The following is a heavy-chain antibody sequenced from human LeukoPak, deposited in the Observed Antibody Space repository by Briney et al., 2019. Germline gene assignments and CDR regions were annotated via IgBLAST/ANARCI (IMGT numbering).Heavy chain of an antibody. V-gene: IGHV3-23*01. CDR3: ARARDNWFDP. J-gene: IGHJ5*02. Sequence: PGGSLRLSCAAAGFTFNNYAMSWVRQAPGKGLKWVSGISSGGSTYYADSVKGRFTISRDNAKNSLYLQMNSLRAEDTAVYYCARARDNWFDPWGQGTLVTVSS. CDR2: ISSGGST. CDR1: GFTFNNYA.